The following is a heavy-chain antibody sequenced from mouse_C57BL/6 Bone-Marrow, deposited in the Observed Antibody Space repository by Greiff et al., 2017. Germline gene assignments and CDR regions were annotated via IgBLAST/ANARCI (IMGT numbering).Heavy chain of an antibody. CDR1: GFSLTSYA. CDR2: IWTGGCT. Sequence: VQLQQSGPGLVAPSQSLSITCTVSGFSLTSYAISWVRQPPGKGLEWLGVIWTGGCTNYNSALKSRLSISKDNSKSQVFLKMNSLQTDDTARYYCARNHGFAYWGQGTLVTVSA. J-gene: IGHJ3*01. V-gene: IGHV2-9-1*01. CDR3: ARNHGFAY.